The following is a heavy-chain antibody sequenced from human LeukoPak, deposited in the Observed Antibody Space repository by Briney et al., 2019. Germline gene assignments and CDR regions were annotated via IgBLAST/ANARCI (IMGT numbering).Heavy chain of an antibody. Sequence: GSLRLSCAASEFTFSSYNMNWVRQAPGKGLEWASSISSSSDYIYYADSVKGRFTISRDNAKNSLYLQMKSLRAEDTAVYYCARGKTSQNIVTRKTYNWFDPWGQGTLVTVSS. CDR1: EFTFSSYN. V-gene: IGHV3-21*01. CDR2: ISSSSDYI. J-gene: IGHJ5*02. D-gene: IGHD2/OR15-2a*01. CDR3: ARGKTSQNIVTRKTYNWFDP.